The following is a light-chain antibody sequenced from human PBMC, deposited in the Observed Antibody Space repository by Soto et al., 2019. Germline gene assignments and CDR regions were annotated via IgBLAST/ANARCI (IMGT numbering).Light chain of an antibody. V-gene: IGLV1-40*01. CDR3: QSYDTSLSAVV. J-gene: IGLJ2*01. Sequence: QSVLTQPPSVSGAPGQRVTISCTGSSSDIGAGYRVRWYQQVPGTAPKLLINDNTNRPSGVSARFSDSKSGTSASLTITGLQAEDEGDYYCQSYDTSLSAVVFGGGTKLTVL. CDR2: DNT. CDR1: SSDIGAGYR.